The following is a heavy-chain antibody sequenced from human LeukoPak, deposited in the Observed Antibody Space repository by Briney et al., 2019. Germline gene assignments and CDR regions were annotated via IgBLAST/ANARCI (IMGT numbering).Heavy chain of an antibody. D-gene: IGHD3-10*01. V-gene: IGHV3-7*05. CDR3: AREVLLWFGESYDAFDI. Sequence: PGGSQRLSCAASGFTFSSYWMSWVRQAPGKGLEWVANIKQDGSEKYYVDSVKGRFTISRDNAKNSLYLQMNSLRAEDTAVYYCAREVLLWFGESYDAFDIWGQGTMVTVSS. J-gene: IGHJ3*02. CDR2: IKQDGSEK. CDR1: GFTFSSYW.